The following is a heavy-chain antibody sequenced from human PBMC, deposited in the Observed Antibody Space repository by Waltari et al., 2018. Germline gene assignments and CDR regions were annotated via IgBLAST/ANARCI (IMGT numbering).Heavy chain of an antibody. CDR2: IRSKAYGGTT. D-gene: IGHD3-3*01. J-gene: IGHJ4*02. Sequence: GGGLVQPGRSLSLSCTASGFTFGDYAMSWFRQAPGKGLEWVGFIRSKAYGGTTEYAASVKGRFTISRDDSKSIAYLQMNSLKTEDTAVYYCTRAEYYDFWSGYPPDYWGQGTLVTVSS. V-gene: IGHV3-49*03. CDR3: TRAEYYDFWSGYPPDY. CDR1: GFTFGDYA.